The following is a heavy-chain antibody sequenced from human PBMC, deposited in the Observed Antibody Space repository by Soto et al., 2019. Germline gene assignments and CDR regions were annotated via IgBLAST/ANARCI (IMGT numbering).Heavy chain of an antibody. J-gene: IGHJ6*02. V-gene: IGHV4-39*01. CDR1: GGSISSSSYY. CDR3: ARTDLGIAAAGTFGMDV. CDR2: IYYSGST. D-gene: IGHD6-13*01. Sequence: SETLSLTCTVSGGSISSSSYYWGWIRQPPGKGLEWIGSIYYSGSTYYNPPLKSRVTISVDTSKNQFSLKLSSVTAADTAVYYCARTDLGIAAAGTFGMDVWGQGTTVTVSS.